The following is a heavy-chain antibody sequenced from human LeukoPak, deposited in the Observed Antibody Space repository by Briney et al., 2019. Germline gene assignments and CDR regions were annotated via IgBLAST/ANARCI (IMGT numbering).Heavy chain of an antibody. J-gene: IGHJ4*02. Sequence: SETLSLTCAVSGVSISSGNWWTWVRQPPGKGLEWIGEIYHGGNINYSPSLKSRVTISIDKSENQLSLNLNSVTAADTAVYYCATRDQSRTDVVPPDYWGQGALVTVSS. V-gene: IGHV4-4*02. CDR1: GVSISSGNW. CDR3: ATRDQSRTDVVPPDY. D-gene: IGHD5-18*01. CDR2: IYHGGNI.